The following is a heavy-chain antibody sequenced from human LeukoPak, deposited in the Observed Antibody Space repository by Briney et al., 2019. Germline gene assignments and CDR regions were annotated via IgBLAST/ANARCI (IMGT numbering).Heavy chain of an antibody. J-gene: IGHJ3*02. CDR1: GYTFTSYY. CDR3: ARDSLSGYDAFDI. D-gene: IGHD3-9*01. CDR2: INPSGGST. V-gene: IGHV1-46*01. Sequence: ASVNVSCKASGYTFTSYYMHWVRQAPGQGLEWMGIINPSGGSTSYAQKFQGRVTMTRDTSTSTVYMELSSLRSEDTAVYYCARDSLSGYDAFDIWGQGTMVTVSS.